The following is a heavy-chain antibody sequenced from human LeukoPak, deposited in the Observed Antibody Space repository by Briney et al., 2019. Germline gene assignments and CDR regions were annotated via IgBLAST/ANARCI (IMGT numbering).Heavy chain of an antibody. CDR2: IYYSGST. CDR1: GGSISSNNYN. J-gene: IGHJ4*02. D-gene: IGHD6-19*01. Sequence: SETLSLTCTVSGGSISSNNYNWGWIRQPPGKGLEWIGNIYYSGSTYYNPSLESRVTISVDTSKNQFSLKLSSVTAADTAVYYCAREVAGTPWIDYWGQGTLVTVSS. V-gene: IGHV4-39*02. CDR3: AREVAGTPWIDY.